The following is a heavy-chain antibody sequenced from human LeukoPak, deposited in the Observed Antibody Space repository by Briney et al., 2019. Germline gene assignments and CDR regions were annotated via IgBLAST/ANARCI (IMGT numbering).Heavy chain of an antibody. Sequence: ASVKVSCKASGYTFTSYYMHWVRQAPGQGLEWMGIINPSGGSTSYAQKFQGRVTMTRDTSINTAYMELSRLRSDDTAVYYCARDFAISSDWRHSNYMDVWGKGTTVTVSS. CDR2: INPSGGST. D-gene: IGHD6-25*01. CDR3: ARDFAISSDWRHSNYMDV. J-gene: IGHJ6*03. CDR1: GYTFTSYY. V-gene: IGHV1-46*01.